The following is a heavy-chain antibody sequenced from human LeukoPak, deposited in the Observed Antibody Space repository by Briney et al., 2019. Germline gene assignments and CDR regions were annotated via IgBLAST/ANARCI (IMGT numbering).Heavy chain of an antibody. J-gene: IGHJ6*03. CDR1: GFTFSSYS. D-gene: IGHD3-10*01. Sequence: GGSLRLSXAASGFTFSSYSMNWVRQAPGKGLEWVSYISSSSSTIYYADSVKGRFTISRDNAKNSLYLQMNSLRAEDTAVYYCARSLGKFGYYYMDVWGKGTTVTVSS. V-gene: IGHV3-48*01. CDR2: ISSSSSTI. CDR3: ARSLGKFGYYYMDV.